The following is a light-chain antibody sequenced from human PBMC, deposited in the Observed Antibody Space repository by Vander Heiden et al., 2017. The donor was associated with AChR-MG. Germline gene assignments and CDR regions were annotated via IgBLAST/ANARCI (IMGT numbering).Light chain of an antibody. V-gene: IGLV1-40*01. CDR2: DNS. CDR3: QSYDSSLSGVV. J-gene: IGLJ2*01. CDR1: SSSIGAGYD. Sequence: SVLTQPPSVSGAPGLRVTISCTGSSSSIGAGYDVHWYQQLPGTAPKHLIYDNSNRPSGVPDRFSGSKSGTSASLAITGLQAEDEADYYCQSYDSSLSGVVFGGGTKLTVL.